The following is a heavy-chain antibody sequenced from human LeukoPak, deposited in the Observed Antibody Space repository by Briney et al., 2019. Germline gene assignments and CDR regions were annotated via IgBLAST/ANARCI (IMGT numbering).Heavy chain of an antibody. J-gene: IGHJ4*02. CDR1: GGTFSSYA. CDR2: IIPILGIA. Sequence: GASVKVSCKASGGTFSSYAISWVRQAPGQGLEWMGRIIPILGIANYAQKFQGRVTITADKSTSTAYMELSSLRSEDTAVYYCARSVPLGQQLDYWGQGTLVTVSS. CDR3: ARSVPLGQQLDY. D-gene: IGHD6-13*01. V-gene: IGHV1-69*04.